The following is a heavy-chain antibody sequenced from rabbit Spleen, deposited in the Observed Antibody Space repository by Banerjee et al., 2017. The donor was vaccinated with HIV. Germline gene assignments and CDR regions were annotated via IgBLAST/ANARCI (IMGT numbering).Heavy chain of an antibody. CDR1: GFSFSSSYW. CDR3: TGGYGNGGYPTARLNL. D-gene: IGHD6-1*01. J-gene: IGHJ3*01. CDR2: IATGSGST. Sequence: QQQLEESGGGLVKPEGSLTLTCTASGFSFSSSYWMCWVRQAPGKGPEWIGCIATGSGSTYYASWAKGRFTITRSTSLNTVTLQLTSLTAADTATYFCTGGYGNGGYPTARLNLWGQGTLVTVS. V-gene: IGHV1S45*01.